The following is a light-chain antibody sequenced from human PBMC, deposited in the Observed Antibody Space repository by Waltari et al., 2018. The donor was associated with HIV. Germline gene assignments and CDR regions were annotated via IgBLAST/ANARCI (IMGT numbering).Light chain of an antibody. J-gene: IGLJ2*01. CDR3: QAWDSSTVV. V-gene: IGLV3-1*01. CDR2: QDS. Sequence: SYELTQPPSVSVSPGQTASITCSGDKLGDKYACWYQQKPGQSPVLVIDQDSKRPSGIPERFSGSNSGNTATLTISGTQARDEADYYCQAWDSSTVVFGGGTKLTVL. CDR1: KLGDKY.